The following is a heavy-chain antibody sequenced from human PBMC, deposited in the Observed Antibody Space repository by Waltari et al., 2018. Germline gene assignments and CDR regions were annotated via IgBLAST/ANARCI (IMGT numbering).Heavy chain of an antibody. CDR1: GGSFSGHY. J-gene: IGHJ4*02. Sequence: QVQLQLWGAGLVKHSATLSLTCAGYGGSFSGHYWSWIRQPQGKGLEWIGEINHRGTTNYNPSLKSRVTISVDTSKNQFSLKLRSVTAADTAVYSCARGSTVYVWGSYRAAGFDYWRQGTLVTVSS. CDR3: ARGSTVYVWGSYRAAGFDY. D-gene: IGHD3-16*01. CDR2: INHRGTT. V-gene: IGHV4-34*01.